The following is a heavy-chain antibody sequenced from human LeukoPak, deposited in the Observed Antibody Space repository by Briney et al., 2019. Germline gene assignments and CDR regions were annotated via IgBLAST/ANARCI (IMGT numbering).Heavy chain of an antibody. D-gene: IGHD6-19*01. V-gene: IGHV3-23*01. CDR1: GFTFGHNA. Sequence: GGSLRLSCVASGFTFGHNAMAWVRQAPGKRLEWVSALSGSGGDTFYADSVKGRFTISRDNSKNTLYLQMNSLRAEDTAVYYCAREDSGLDCWGQGTLVTVSS. J-gene: IGHJ4*02. CDR2: LSGSGGDT. CDR3: AREDSGLDC.